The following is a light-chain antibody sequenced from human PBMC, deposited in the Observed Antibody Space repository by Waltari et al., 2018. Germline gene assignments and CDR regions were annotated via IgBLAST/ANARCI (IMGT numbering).Light chain of an antibody. Sequence: QPVLIQPPSASGTPGQRVTIPCSGRSPNTGTNSVYWYQQVPGTAPKLLMYRGNWRPSGVPDRFSGSKSGTSASLAISGVRSEDEADYHCAAWDDVLSGVVFGGGTKLIVL. V-gene: IGLV1-47*01. CDR2: RGN. CDR1: SPNTGTNS. CDR3: AAWDDVLSGVV. J-gene: IGLJ2*01.